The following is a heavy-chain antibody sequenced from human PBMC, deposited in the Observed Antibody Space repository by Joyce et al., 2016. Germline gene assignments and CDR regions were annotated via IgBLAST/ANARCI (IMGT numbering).Heavy chain of an antibody. CDR2: ISISGGST. Sequence: EALLVESGGGLVQPGGSLRLSCADSGVNLRASDLAWVRQAPGKGLEWISYISISGGSTYYADSVRGRFTISRDNSKNSLYLQMTSLRVDDTAVYFCATVKTSYIISGSSRVFEYWGQGTRVTVSS. CDR3: ATVKTSYIISGSSRVFEY. D-gene: IGHD3-10*01. J-gene: IGHJ4*02. CDR1: GVNLRASD. V-gene: IGHV3-48*03.